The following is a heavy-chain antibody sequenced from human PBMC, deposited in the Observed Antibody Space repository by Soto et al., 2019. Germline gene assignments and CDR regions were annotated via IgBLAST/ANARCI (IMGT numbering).Heavy chain of an antibody. Sequence: SETLSLTCSASGGSISSSSYFWGWIRQPPGKGLEWIGSIYYSGSTYYNPSLKSRVTVSVDTSKNQFSLKLSSVTAADTAVYYCARHPSDFWFDPWGQGALVTVSS. J-gene: IGHJ5*02. CDR2: IYYSGST. D-gene: IGHD2-21*02. CDR1: GGSISSSSYF. CDR3: ARHPSDFWFDP. V-gene: IGHV4-39*01.